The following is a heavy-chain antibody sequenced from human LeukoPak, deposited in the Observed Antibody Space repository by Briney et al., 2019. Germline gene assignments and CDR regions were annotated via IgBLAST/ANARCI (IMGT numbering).Heavy chain of an antibody. CDR2: ISSSGSTI. J-gene: IGHJ6*02. CDR3: ATKDVDIVATTRIHYGMDV. D-gene: IGHD5-12*01. V-gene: IGHV3-11*01. Sequence: GGSLRLSCAASGLTVSSNYMSWIRQAPGKGLEWVSYISSSGSTIYYADSVKGRFTISRDNAKNSLYLQMNSLRAEDTAVYYCATKDVDIVATTRIHYGMDVWGQGTTVTVSS. CDR1: GLTVSSNY.